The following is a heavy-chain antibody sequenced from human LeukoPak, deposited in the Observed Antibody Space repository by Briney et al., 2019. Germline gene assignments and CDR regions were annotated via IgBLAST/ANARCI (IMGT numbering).Heavy chain of an antibody. CDR3: ARVQYYGSGSYYNWFDP. CDR2: IISDGSST. V-gene: IGHV3-74*01. D-gene: IGHD3-10*01. J-gene: IGHJ5*02. CDR1: GFTFSSSW. Sequence: GGSLRLSCAASGFTFSSSWMHWVRQAPGKGLVWFSRIISDGSSTTYADSVKGRFTISRDNAKNTLYLQMNSLRAEDTAVYYCARVQYYGSGSYYNWFDPWGQGTLVTVSS.